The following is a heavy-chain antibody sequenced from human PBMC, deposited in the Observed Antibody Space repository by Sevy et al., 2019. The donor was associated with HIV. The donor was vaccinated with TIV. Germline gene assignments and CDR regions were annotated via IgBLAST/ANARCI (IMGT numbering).Heavy chain of an antibody. Sequence: GGSLRLSCVASGFTFSSSAMSWVRQAPGKGLEWVSTISGGGDSTYFADSVKGRFTISRDNSKNTLYLQMDSLRAEGTAVYYCAKGPDDGDYVGSIDPWGQGTLVTVSS. CDR1: GFTFSSSA. CDR2: ISGGGDST. CDR3: AKGPDDGDYVGSIDP. V-gene: IGHV3-23*01. D-gene: IGHD4-17*01. J-gene: IGHJ5*02.